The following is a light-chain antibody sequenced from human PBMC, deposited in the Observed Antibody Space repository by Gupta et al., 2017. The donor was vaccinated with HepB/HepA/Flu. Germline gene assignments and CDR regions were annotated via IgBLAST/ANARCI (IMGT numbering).Light chain of an antibody. CDR3: AKWDSSLNVV. Sequence: QSVLTQPPSVSAAPVQKVTISCSGSSSNIGNNYVSWYKQLPGTAPKRLIEEDNKRPSGTPDRCAANYAGTSAITSTTGLQAGDDAYYYSAKWDSSLNVVFGGGTKLTVL. CDR1: SSNIGNNY. CDR2: EDN. J-gene: IGLJ3*02. V-gene: IGLV1-51*01.